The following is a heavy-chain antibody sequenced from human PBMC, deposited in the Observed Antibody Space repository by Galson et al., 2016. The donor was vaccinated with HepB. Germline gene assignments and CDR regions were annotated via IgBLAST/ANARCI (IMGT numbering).Heavy chain of an antibody. Sequence: SVKVSCKASGYTLNTYNMHWVRQAPGQGLERMGIIKPSGGNTIYAQKFQDRITMTRDTSTSTVYMELISLRSEDTAVYYCARELDHSFYFDYWGQGTLPSVSS. CDR2: IKPSGGNT. D-gene: IGHD1-14*01. V-gene: IGHV1-46*02. CDR1: GYTLNTYN. CDR3: ARELDHSFYFDY. J-gene: IGHJ4*02.